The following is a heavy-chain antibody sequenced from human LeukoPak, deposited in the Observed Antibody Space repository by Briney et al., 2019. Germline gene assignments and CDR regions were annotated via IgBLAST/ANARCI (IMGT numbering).Heavy chain of an antibody. Sequence: PGGSLRLSCAASGFTFSSYGMRWVRQAPGKGLEWVAFIRYDGSNKYYADSVKGRFTISRDNSKNTLYLQMNSLRPEDTAVYYCAKEGLWFGELSSYYYFYYMDVWGKGTTVTISS. V-gene: IGHV3-30*02. D-gene: IGHD3-10*01. CDR2: IRYDGSNK. CDR3: AKEGLWFGELSSYYYFYYMDV. CDR1: GFTFSSYG. J-gene: IGHJ6*03.